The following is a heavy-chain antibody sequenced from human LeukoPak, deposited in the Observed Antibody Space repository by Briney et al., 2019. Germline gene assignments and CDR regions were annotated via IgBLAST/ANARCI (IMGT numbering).Heavy chain of an antibody. D-gene: IGHD2-21*02. V-gene: IGHV1-2*02. Sequence: ASVKVSCKASGFTFTAYYIHWLQQPPGKGLAWMGYINLHSGVTSAPQNFQGRVTMTTASSISAAYIELSSLISDDTAMYYCVREGNELLSKNFDYWGPGTLVTVSS. CDR2: INLHSGVT. J-gene: IGHJ4*02. CDR1: GFTFTAYY. CDR3: VREGNELLSKNFDY.